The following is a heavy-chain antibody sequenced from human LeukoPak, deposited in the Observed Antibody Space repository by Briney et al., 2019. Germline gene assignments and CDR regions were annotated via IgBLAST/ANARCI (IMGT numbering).Heavy chain of an antibody. Sequence: GGSLRLSCAASGFTFSSYAMSWVRQAPGKGLEWVSGIGASGDSTYYADSVKGRFTISRDNSKNTPYLQMNSLRAEDTAVYYCARATVLRYFDWFSGVRFDPWGQGTLVTVSS. J-gene: IGHJ5*02. CDR1: GFTFSSYA. CDR3: ARATVLRYFDWFSGVRFDP. V-gene: IGHV3-23*01. D-gene: IGHD3-9*01. CDR2: IGASGDST.